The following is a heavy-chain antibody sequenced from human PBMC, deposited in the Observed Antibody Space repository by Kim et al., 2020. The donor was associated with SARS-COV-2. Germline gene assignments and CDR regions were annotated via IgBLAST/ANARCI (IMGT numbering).Heavy chain of an antibody. D-gene: IGHD3-22*01. CDR3: AGEEETYYYGNSGCSSYYGVDD. CDR2: INSDGSST. J-gene: IGHJ6*02. V-gene: IGHV3-74*01. CDR1: GFTFSSYW. Sequence: GGSLRLSCAASGFTFSSYWMNWVRQAPGKGLVWVSRINSDGSSTSYADSVKGRFTISRDNAKNTLNLQMNSLRAEDTAVSYCAGEEETYYYGNSGCSSYYGVDDWGQGAAIATSS.